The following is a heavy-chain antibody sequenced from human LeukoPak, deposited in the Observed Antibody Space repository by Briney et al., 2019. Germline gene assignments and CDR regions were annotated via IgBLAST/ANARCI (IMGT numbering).Heavy chain of an antibody. Sequence: GGSLRLSCSGSGLTLRSYSMNWVDQGPGKGVSWVFCINIKRSYLYSAHPLKGRFTLSREHAKNSPGVQMNRLGAQDKAVYYLARGGTAVKHLGGQGTLVTVSS. CDR3: ARGGTAVKHL. CDR2: INIKRSYL. CDR1: GLTLRSYS. J-gene: IGHJ4*02. V-gene: IGHV3-21*01. D-gene: IGHD1-1*01.